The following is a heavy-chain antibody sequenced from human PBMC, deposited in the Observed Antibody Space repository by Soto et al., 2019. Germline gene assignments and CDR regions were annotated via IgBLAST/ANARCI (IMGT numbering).Heavy chain of an antibody. J-gene: IGHJ5*02. V-gene: IGHV3-33*01. D-gene: IGHD3-10*01. CDR1: GFTFSSYG. Sequence: QVQLVESGGGVVQPGRSLRLSCAASGFTFSSYGMHWVRQAPGKGLEWVAVIWYDGSNKYYADSVKGRFTISRDNSKNTLYLQMNSLRAEDTAVYYCARDGVGGWFGELASFDPWGQGTLVTVSS. CDR3: ARDGVGGWFGELASFDP. CDR2: IWYDGSNK.